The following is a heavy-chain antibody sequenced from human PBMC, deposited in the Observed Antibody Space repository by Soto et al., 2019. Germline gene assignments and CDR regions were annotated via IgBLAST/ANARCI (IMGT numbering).Heavy chain of an antibody. Sequence: QVQLQESGPGLVKPSQTLSLTCTVSGGSISSGGYYWNWIRQHPGKGLAWIGYIYYSGSTYYNPSLKSRVTISVDTSKNQFALKLSSVTAADTAVYYCAREGPAAHDYWGQGTLVTVSS. D-gene: IGHD2-2*01. J-gene: IGHJ4*02. CDR3: AREGPAAHDY. V-gene: IGHV4-31*03. CDR1: GGSISSGGYY. CDR2: IYYSGST.